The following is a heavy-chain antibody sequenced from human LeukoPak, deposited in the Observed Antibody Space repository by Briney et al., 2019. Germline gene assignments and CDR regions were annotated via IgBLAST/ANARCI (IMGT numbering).Heavy chain of an antibody. D-gene: IGHD3-16*01. Sequence: PETLSLTCAVYGGSFSGYYWSWIRQPPGKGLEWIGEINHSGSTNYNPSLKSRVTISVDTSKNQFSLKLSSVTAADTAVYYCARDPWGSYYVDYWGQGTLVTVSS. CDR3: ARDPWGSYYVDY. J-gene: IGHJ4*02. CDR2: INHSGST. V-gene: IGHV4-34*01. CDR1: GGSFSGYY.